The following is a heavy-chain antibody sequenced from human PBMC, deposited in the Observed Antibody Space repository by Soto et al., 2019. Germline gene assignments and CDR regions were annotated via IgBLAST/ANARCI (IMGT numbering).Heavy chain of an antibody. J-gene: IGHJ5*02. CDR2: ISSSGSYK. Sequence: EVQLVESGGGLVKPGGSLRVSCTASGFSFSSYSMNWVRQAPGKGLEWVSYISSSGSYKYYADSVKGRFTISRDNAKNSLDLQMDGLRAEDSAVYYCARYDNSGQSLPAWGQGTLVTVSS. V-gene: IGHV3-21*01. CDR1: GFSFSSYS. D-gene: IGHD3-22*01. CDR3: ARYDNSGQSLPA.